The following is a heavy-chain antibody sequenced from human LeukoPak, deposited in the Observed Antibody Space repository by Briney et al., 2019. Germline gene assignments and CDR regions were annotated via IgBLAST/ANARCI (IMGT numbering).Heavy chain of an antibody. V-gene: IGHV4-59*01. CDR1: GGSISTSY. J-gene: IGHJ4*02. D-gene: IGHD1-1*01. Sequence: PSETLSLTCTVSGGSISTSYWSWIRQPPGKALEWIGYIYYSGYTNYNPSLKSRVTMSVDTSKNQFSLKLSSVTAADTAVYYCARGQSTGTTAQPDYWGQGTLVTVSS. CDR2: IYYSGYT. CDR3: ARGQSTGTTAQPDY.